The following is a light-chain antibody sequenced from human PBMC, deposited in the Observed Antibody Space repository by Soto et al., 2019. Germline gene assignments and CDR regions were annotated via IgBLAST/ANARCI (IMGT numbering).Light chain of an antibody. CDR3: AAWDDSLNGPL. Sequence: QSALSQPPSASGSPGQSVTISCTGTSSDVGGYNYVSWYQHHPGKAPKLMIYEVNKRPSGVPDRFSGSKSGNTASLTVSGLQAEDDSDYYCAAWDDSLNGPLFGGGTKLTVL. CDR2: EVN. V-gene: IGLV2-8*01. J-gene: IGLJ3*02. CDR1: SSDVGGYNY.